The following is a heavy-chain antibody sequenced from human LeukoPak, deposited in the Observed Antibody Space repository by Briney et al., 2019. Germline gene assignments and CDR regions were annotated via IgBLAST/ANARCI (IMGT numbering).Heavy chain of an antibody. CDR3: ASDRLSSSHPLRAFDI. CDR1: GGSISSSSYY. Sequence: SETLSLTCTVSGGSISSSSYYWGWIRQPPGKGLEWIGSIYYSGSTYYNPSLKSRVTISVDTSKNQFSLKLSSVTAADTAVYYCASDRLSSSHPLRAFDIWGQGTMVTVSS. CDR2: IYYSGST. V-gene: IGHV4-39*01. D-gene: IGHD6-6*01. J-gene: IGHJ3*02.